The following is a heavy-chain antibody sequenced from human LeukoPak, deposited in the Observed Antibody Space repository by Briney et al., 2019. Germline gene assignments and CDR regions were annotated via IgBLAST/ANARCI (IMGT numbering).Heavy chain of an antibody. Sequence: SETLSLTCAVYGGSFSGYYWSWIRQPPGKGLEWIGEINHSGSTNYNPSLKSRVTISVDTSKNQFSLKLSSVTAADTAVYYCARCLYSSSWYALYAFDIWGQGTMVTVSS. CDR2: INHSGST. J-gene: IGHJ3*02. V-gene: IGHV4-34*01. CDR3: ARCLYSSSWYALYAFDI. D-gene: IGHD6-13*01. CDR1: GGSFSGYY.